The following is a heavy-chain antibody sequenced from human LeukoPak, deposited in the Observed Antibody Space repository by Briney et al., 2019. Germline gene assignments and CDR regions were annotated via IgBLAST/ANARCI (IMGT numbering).Heavy chain of an antibody. J-gene: IGHJ4*02. CDR2: IIPILGIA. CDR1: GYTFTSYA. Sequence: GASVKVSCKASGYTFTSYAISWVRQAPGQGLEWMGRIIPILGIANYAQKFQGRVTITADKSTSTAYMELSSLRSEDTAVYYCVYYGSGSYLRVRYWGQGTLVTVSS. D-gene: IGHD3-10*01. CDR3: VYYGSGSYLRVRY. V-gene: IGHV1-69*04.